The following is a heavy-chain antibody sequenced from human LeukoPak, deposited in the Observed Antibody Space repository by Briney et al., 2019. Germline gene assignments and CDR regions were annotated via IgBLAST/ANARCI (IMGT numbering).Heavy chain of an antibody. CDR3: AKDTVVTPSGYMDV. V-gene: IGHV3-9*03. Sequence: PGRSLRLSCAASGFTFDDYAMHWVRQAPGKGLEWVSGISWNSGSIGYADSVKGRFTISRDNAKNSLYLQMNSLRAEDMALYYCAKDTVVTPSGYMDVWGKGTTVTVSS. D-gene: IGHD4-23*01. CDR1: GFTFDDYA. CDR2: ISWNSGSI. J-gene: IGHJ6*03.